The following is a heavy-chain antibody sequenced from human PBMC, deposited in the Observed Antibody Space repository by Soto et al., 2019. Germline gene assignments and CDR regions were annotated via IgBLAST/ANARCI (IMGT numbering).Heavy chain of an antibody. J-gene: IGHJ4*02. CDR1: GYTFTGYY. D-gene: IGHD6-19*01. CDR3: ARDKGSSGSSWFDY. CDR2: INPNSGGT. V-gene: IGHV1-2*02. Sequence: ASVKVSCKASGYTFTGYYMHWVRQAPEQGLEWMGWINPNSGGTNYAQKFQGRVTMTRDTSISTAYMELSRLRSDDTAVYYCARDKGSSGSSWFDYWGQGTLVTVSS.